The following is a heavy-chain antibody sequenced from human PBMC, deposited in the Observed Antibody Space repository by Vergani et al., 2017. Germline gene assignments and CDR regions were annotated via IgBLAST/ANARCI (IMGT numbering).Heavy chain of an antibody. V-gene: IGHV3-15*01. J-gene: IGHJ4*02. CDR2: IKSKTDGGTT. D-gene: IGHD2-15*01. Sequence: EVQLVESGGGLVKPGGSLRLSCAASGFTFSNAWMSWVRQAPGKGLEWVGRIKSKTDGGTTDYAAPVKGRFTISRDDSKNTLYLQMNSLKTEDTAVYYWTTEGRGYCSGGSCHGYWGQGTLVTVSS. CDR1: GFTFSNAW. CDR3: TTEGRGYCSGGSCHGY.